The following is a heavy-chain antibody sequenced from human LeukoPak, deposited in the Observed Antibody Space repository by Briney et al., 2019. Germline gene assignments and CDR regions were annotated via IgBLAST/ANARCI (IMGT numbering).Heavy chain of an antibody. J-gene: IGHJ6*02. CDR2: ISAYNGNT. V-gene: IGHV1-18*01. D-gene: IGHD3/OR15-3a*01. CDR3: ASSSPALEYQSDWLLSGFYYYYGMDV. CDR1: GYTFTSYG. Sequence: ASVKVSCKASGYTFTSYGISWVRQAPGQGLEWMGWISAYNGNTNYAQKFQGRVTMTRNTSISTAYMELSSLRSEDTAVYYCASSSPALEYQSDWLLSGFYYYYGMDVWGQGTTVTVSS.